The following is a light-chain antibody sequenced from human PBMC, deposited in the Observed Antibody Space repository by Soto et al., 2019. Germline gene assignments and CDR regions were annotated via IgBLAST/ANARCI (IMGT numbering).Light chain of an antibody. CDR2: GAS. J-gene: IGKJ1*01. CDR1: QSVSSSY. Sequence: EIVLTQSPGTLSLSPGERATLSCRASQSVSSSYLAWYQQKTGQAPRLLIYGASSRATGIPDRFSGSGSGTDFTLTISRLEPEDFAVYYCQQYGSSPSTFGQGTKV. CDR3: QQYGSSPST. V-gene: IGKV3-20*01.